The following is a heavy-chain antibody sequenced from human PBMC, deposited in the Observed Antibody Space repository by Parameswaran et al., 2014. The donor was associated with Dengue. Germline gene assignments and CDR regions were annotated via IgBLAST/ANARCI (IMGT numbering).Heavy chain of an antibody. CDR2: MNHRGST. D-gene: IGHD5-12*01. CDR3: ARGSDIVATIGENVVVAATYYFDY. J-gene: IGHJ4*02. V-gene: IGHV4-34*01. Sequence: RWIRQPPGKGLEWIGEMNHRGSTEYNPLLKSRVAILVDTSKNQFSLKLSSVTAADTAVYYCARGSDIVATIGENVVVAATYYFDYWGQGTLVTVSS.